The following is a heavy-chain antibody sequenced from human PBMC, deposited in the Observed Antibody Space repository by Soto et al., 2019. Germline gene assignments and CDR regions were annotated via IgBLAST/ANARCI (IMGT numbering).Heavy chain of an antibody. V-gene: IGHV1-69*06. Sequence: QVRLVQSEAEVKKAGSSVKVSCKASGGTFISDAVTWVRQAPGQGREWLGGVIPMFPKANYAQKFQGRATITADKSTSTVYKELHSLKSEDAALYYCARCHADSSGPGYLVSWGQGTLVTVTS. D-gene: IGHD3-22*01. J-gene: IGHJ4*02. CDR3: ARCHADSSGPGYLVS. CDR2: VIPMFPKA. CDR1: GGTFISDA.